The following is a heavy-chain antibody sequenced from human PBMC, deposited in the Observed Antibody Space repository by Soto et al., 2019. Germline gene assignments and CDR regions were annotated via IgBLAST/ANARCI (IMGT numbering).Heavy chain of an antibody. CDR3: ARDSRLMVYAIPISYYYGMDV. CDR2: IYYSGST. J-gene: IGHJ6*02. D-gene: IGHD2-8*01. V-gene: IGHV4-30-4*01. Sequence: SETLSLTCTVSGGSISSGDYYWSWIRQPPGKGLEWIGYIYYSGSTYYNPSLKSRVTISVDTSKNQFSLKLSSVTAADTAVYYCARDSRLMVYAIPISYYYGMDVWGQGTTVTVSS. CDR1: GGSISSGDYY.